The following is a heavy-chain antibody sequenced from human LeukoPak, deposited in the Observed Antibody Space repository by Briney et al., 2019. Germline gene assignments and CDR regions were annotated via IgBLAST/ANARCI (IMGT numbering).Heavy chain of an antibody. Sequence: SETLSLTCTVSGGSISSYYWSWIRQPAGKGLEWIGRIYTSGSTNYNPSLKSRVTMLVDTSKNQFSLKLSSVTAADTAVYYCARDRAAADYTYYFDYWGQGTLVTVSS. J-gene: IGHJ4*02. CDR3: ARDRAAADYTYYFDY. D-gene: IGHD6-13*01. V-gene: IGHV4-4*07. CDR1: GGSISSYY. CDR2: IYTSGST.